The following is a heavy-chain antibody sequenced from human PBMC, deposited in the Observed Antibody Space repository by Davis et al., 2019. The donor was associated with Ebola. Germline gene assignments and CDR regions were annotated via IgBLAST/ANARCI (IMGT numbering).Heavy chain of an antibody. CDR3: AKDLADIVVVPAAADYGMDV. CDR2: IYSGGRT. Sequence: GESLKISCAASGFTVSSNYMSWVRQAPGKGLEWVSVIYSGGRTYYADSVKGRFTISRHNSKNTLYLQMNSLRAEDTAVYYCAKDLADIVVVPAAADYGMDVWGQGTTVTVSS. J-gene: IGHJ6*02. D-gene: IGHD2-2*01. CDR1: GFTVSSNY. V-gene: IGHV3-53*01.